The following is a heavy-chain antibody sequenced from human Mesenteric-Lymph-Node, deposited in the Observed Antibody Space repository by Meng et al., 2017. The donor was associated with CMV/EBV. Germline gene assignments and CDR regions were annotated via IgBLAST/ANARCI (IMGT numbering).Heavy chain of an antibody. CDR3: TTIGYDFWSGFDY. CDR1: GFTFSNAW. V-gene: IGHV3-15*01. CDR2: IKSKTDGGTT. J-gene: IGHJ4*02. D-gene: IGHD3-3*01. Sequence: GESLKISCAASGFTFSNAWMSWVRQAPGKGLEWVGRIKSKTDGGTTDYAAPVKGRFTISRDDSKNTLYLQMNSLKTEDTAVYYCTTIGYDFWSGFDYWGQGTLVTVSS.